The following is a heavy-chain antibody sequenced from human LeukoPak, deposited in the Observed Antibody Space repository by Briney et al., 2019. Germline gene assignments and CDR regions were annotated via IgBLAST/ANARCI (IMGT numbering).Heavy chain of an antibody. CDR2: IGASGQNT. J-gene: IGHJ4*02. V-gene: IGHV3-23*01. CDR3: AKQLGYCSDGSCYFPY. CDR1: GFTFSSYA. D-gene: IGHD2-15*01. Sequence: PGGSLRLSCVASGFTFSSYAMSWVRQAPGKGLEWVSVIGASGQNTYYTDYADSVKGQFTISRDNSKKTLYLQMNSLRAEDTAIYYCAKQLGYCSDGSCYFPYWGQGTLVTVSS.